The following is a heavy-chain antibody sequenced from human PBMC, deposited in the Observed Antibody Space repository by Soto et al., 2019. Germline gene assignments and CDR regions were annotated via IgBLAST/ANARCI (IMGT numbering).Heavy chain of an antibody. V-gene: IGHV1-18*01. D-gene: IGHD3-22*01. CDR1: CYLFTKFG. CDR3: AREYYDGRGYYFWNFEI. CDR2: RSTSRGDK. Sequence: ASFKDSRYESCYLFTKFGFNWPPQGARQMLEWMGWRSTSRGDKQSAQKFQGRFTMTTDTSTNTAYMELTSLTSDDTAVYYCAREYYDGRGYYFWNFEIWGRGTLVTVSS. J-gene: IGHJ2*01.